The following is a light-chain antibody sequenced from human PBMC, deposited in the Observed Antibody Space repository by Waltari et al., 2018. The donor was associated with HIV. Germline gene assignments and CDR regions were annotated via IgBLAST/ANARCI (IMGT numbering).Light chain of an antibody. CDR3: ATWDRSLSRVI. CDR2: DNN. V-gene: IGLV1-51*01. J-gene: IGLJ2*01. Sequence: QSVLTQPPSVSAAPRQTVTIPCSGTSSNIGHNFVSWYQQLPGTAPKLLIYDNNKRPSGIPDRFSGSKSGTSATLGITGLQTGDEADYFCATWDRSLSRVIFGGGTRLTVL. CDR1: SSNIGHNF.